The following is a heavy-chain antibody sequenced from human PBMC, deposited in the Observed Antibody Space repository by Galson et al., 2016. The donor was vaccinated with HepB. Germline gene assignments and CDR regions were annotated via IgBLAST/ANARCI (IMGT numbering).Heavy chain of an antibody. CDR1: GDSITSGDFY. V-gene: IGHV4-39*01. J-gene: IGHJ4*02. D-gene: IGHD3-22*01. CDR3: ARQTSDRYYDSSGNPFFDPYYFDF. Sequence: SETLSLTCSVSGDSITSGDFYWAWIRQPPGKGLQWIGSMFHTGTAYHNPSLRSRVTISLDTSKNQFSLRLTSVTAADSSVYYCARQTSDRYYDSSGNPFFDPYYFDFWGRGILVTVSS. CDR2: MFHTGTA.